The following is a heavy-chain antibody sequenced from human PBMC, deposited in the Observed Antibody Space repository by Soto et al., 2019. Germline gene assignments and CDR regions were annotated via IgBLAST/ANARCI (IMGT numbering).Heavy chain of an antibody. CDR1: GGSISSGGYY. Sequence: QVQLQESGPGLVKPSQTLSLTCTVSGGSISSGGYYWSWIRQHPGKGLEWIGYIYYSGSTYYNPSLKSRVTLSVDTSKNQCSLKLSSVTAADTAVYYCARERPGEGYYYYGMDVWGQGTTVTVSS. CDR3: ARERPGEGYYYYGMDV. CDR2: IYYSGST. J-gene: IGHJ6*02. V-gene: IGHV4-31*03. D-gene: IGHD7-27*01.